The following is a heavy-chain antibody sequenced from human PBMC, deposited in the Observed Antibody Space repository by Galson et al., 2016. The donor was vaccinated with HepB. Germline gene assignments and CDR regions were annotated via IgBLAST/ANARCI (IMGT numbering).Heavy chain of an antibody. CDR2: TPGSGGSA. Sequence: SLRLSCAASGFTFTTYAVTWVRQAPGKGLEWVSTTPGSGGSAFYPDSVRGRFTVSRDNSKNTLFLQMNSLRAEDTAIYYCAKHKGTPSSAFDCWGQGTLVTVSS. D-gene: IGHD1-7*01. CDR1: GFTFTTYA. V-gene: IGHV3-23*01. CDR3: AKHKGTPSSAFDC. J-gene: IGHJ4*02.